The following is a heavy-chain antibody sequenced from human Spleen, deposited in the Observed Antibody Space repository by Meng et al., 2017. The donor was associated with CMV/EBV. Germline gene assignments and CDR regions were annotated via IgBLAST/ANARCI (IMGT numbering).Heavy chain of an antibody. Sequence: SQTLSLTCTVSGGSISSYYWSWIRQPPGKGLEWIGYIYYSGSTNYNPSLKSRVTISVDTSKNQFSLKLNSVTAADTAVYYCARRRGVSGGTVSMNWFDPWGQGTLVTVSS. CDR2: IYYSGST. V-gene: IGHV4-59*12. CDR3: ARRRGVSGGTVSMNWFDP. J-gene: IGHJ5*02. D-gene: IGHD4-17*01. CDR1: GGSISSYY.